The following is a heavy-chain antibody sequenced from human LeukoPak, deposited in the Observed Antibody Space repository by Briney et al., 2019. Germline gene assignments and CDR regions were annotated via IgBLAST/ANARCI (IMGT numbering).Heavy chain of an antibody. CDR2: IIPIFGTS. CDR3: ARVDYYRSGSYYYPSTRYYYYYMDV. CDR1: GGTFSSYA. Sequence: GASVKVSCKASGGTFSSYASNWVRQAPGQGREWMGGIIPIFGTSNYAHKFQGRVTITADESTSTVYMELSSLRSDDTAVYYCARVDYYRSGSYYYPSTRYYYYYMDVWGKGTTVTVSS. D-gene: IGHD3-10*01. V-gene: IGHV1-69*13. J-gene: IGHJ6*03.